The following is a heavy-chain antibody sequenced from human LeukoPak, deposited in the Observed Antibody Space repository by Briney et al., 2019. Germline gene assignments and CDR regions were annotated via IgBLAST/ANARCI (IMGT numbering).Heavy chain of an antibody. CDR1: GGSISSYY. J-gene: IGHJ4*02. V-gene: IGHV4-59*08. CDR2: IYYSGST. D-gene: IGHD1/OR15-1a*01. Sequence: PSETLSLTCTVSGGSISSYYWGWIRQPPGKGLEWIGYIYYSGSTNYNPSLKSRVTISVDTSKNQFSLKLSSVTAADTAVYYCARSIIATRSKFDYWGQGNLVTVSS. CDR3: ARSIIATRSKFDY.